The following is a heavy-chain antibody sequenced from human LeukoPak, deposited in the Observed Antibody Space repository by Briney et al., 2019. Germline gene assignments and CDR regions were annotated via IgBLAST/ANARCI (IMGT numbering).Heavy chain of an antibody. Sequence: SQTLSLTCTVSGGSISSGGYYWSWIRQHPGKGLEWIGYIYYSGSTYYNPSLKSRVTISVDTSKNQFSLKLSSVTAADTAVYYCARVGFGELSSWFDPWGQGTLVTVSS. CDR1: GGSISSGGYY. CDR2: IYYSGST. CDR3: ARVGFGELSSWFDP. V-gene: IGHV4-31*03. D-gene: IGHD3-10*01. J-gene: IGHJ5*02.